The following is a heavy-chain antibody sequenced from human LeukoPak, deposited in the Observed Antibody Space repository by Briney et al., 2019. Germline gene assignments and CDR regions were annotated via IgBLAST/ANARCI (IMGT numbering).Heavy chain of an antibody. Sequence: GGSLRLSCAASGFTFSSYGMHWVRQAPGKGLEWVAFTRYDGRNKTYADSVKGRFTISRDNSKNTLYLQMNSLRTEDTTMYYCAKDRVPGRGYSNSPVDYWGQGTLVTVSS. CDR1: GFTFSSYG. D-gene: IGHD6-6*01. CDR3: AKDRVPGRGYSNSPVDY. V-gene: IGHV3-30*02. CDR2: TRYDGRNK. J-gene: IGHJ4*02.